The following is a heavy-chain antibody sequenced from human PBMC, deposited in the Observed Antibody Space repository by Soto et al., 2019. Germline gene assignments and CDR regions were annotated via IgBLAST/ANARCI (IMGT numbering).Heavy chain of an antibody. Sequence: GGSLRLSCAASGFTFNIYGMHWVRQAPDKGLVWVALISYDGSNQYYADSVKGRFTISRDNSKNTLFLQMNSLRADDTAVYYRAKNQARGRRGFDTWGQGTLVTVSS. CDR2: ISYDGSNQ. J-gene: IGHJ3*02. CDR1: GFTFNIYG. V-gene: IGHV3-30*18. CDR3: AKNQARGRRGFDT. D-gene: IGHD6-25*01.